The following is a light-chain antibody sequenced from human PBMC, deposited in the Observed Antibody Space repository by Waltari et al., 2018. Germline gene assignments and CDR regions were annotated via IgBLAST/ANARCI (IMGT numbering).Light chain of an antibody. V-gene: IGKV4-1*01. CDR1: QSVVYSSNNKNY. J-gene: IGKJ1*01. CDR2: WAS. CDR3: QQYYNTPST. Sequence: DIVMTQSPDSLAVSLGERATINCKSSQSVVYSSNNKNYLAWYQQKPGQPPKLLIYWASTRESGVPDRFSGSGSRTDFPLTISILQAEDVADYYCQQYYNTPSTFGQGTKVEIK.